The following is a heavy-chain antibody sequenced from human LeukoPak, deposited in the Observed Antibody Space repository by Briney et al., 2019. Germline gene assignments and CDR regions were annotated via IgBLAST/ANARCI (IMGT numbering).Heavy chain of an antibody. D-gene: IGHD1-26*01. CDR2: ISYDGSNK. Sequence: GGSLRLSCAASGVTFSNYAIHWVRQAPGKGLEWVAYISYDGSNKYYADSVKGRFTISRDNSKNTLYLQMNSLRAEDTAVYYCASDRIVGATRDYWGQGTLVTASS. V-gene: IGHV3-30-3*01. CDR1: GVTFSNYA. CDR3: ASDRIVGATRDY. J-gene: IGHJ4*02.